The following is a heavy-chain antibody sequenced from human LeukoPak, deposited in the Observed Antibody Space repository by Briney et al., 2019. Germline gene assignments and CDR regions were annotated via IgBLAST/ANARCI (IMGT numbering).Heavy chain of an antibody. CDR3: ARGVGYCSGGSCYGYSYYYYGMDV. CDR1: GFTFSSYG. Sequence: GGSLRLSCAASGFTFSSYGMHWVRQAPGKGLEWVAVIWYDGSNKYYADSVKGRFTISRDNSKNTLYLQMNSLRAEDTAVYYCARGVGYCSGGSCYGYSYYYYGMDVWGQGTTVTVSS. D-gene: IGHD2-15*01. CDR2: IWYDGSNK. V-gene: IGHV3-33*01. J-gene: IGHJ6*02.